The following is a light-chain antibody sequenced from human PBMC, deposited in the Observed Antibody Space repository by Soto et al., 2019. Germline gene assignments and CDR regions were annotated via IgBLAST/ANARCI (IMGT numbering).Light chain of an antibody. CDR2: AAS. CDR3: QQYGSSPRT. Sequence: EIVLTQSPDTLSLSPGESATLSCRASQSVGSSYLAWYQQTPGQTPRLLIYAASSRATGIPDRFSGSGSGTDFSLTISRLEAEDFEVYYCQQYGSSPRTFGQGTKVDIX. V-gene: IGKV3-20*01. CDR1: QSVGSSY. J-gene: IGKJ1*01.